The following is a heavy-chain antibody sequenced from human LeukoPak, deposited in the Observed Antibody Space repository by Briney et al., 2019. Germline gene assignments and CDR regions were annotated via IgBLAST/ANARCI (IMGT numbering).Heavy chain of an antibody. CDR3: ARPGGYAFDM. Sequence: GTSLRLSCAASGFNFRSYVFHCVRQAPGKGPEWMAFITYDGTDTYYADSVKGRFTLSRDNSQNTLYQQMNSLRAADTAVYYCARPGGYAFDMWGEGTMDTVS. CDR1: GFNFRSYV. J-gene: IGHJ3*02. D-gene: IGHD3-16*01. V-gene: IGHV3-30*04. CDR2: ITYDGTDT.